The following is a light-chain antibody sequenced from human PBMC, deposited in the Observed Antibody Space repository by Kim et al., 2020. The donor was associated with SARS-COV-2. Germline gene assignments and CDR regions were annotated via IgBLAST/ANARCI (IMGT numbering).Light chain of an antibody. Sequence: DTQMTQSPSSLFASLGDRVTITCQASQDIGYFLSWYQQKPWTAPKLLIYDAADLESGVPSRFSGSGSGTDFTFTITSLRPEDVATYYCQQYNFLPLTFGGGTKVDIK. CDR3: QQYNFLPLT. CDR1: QDIGYF. CDR2: DAA. V-gene: IGKV1-33*01. J-gene: IGKJ4*01.